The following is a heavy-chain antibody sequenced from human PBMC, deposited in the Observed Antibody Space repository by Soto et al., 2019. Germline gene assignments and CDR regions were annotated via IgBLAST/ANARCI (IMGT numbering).Heavy chain of an antibody. D-gene: IGHD3-10*01. V-gene: IGHV4-59*01. CDR3: ARITMVRGVPLDYFDY. Sequence: SETLSLTCTVSGGSISSYYWSWIRQPPGKGLDWIWYIYYSWSTNYNPSLKSRVTISVDTSNNQFSLKLSSVTAADTAVYYCARITMVRGVPLDYFDYWGQGTLVTVPQ. CDR2: IYYSWST. J-gene: IGHJ4*02. CDR1: GGSISSYY.